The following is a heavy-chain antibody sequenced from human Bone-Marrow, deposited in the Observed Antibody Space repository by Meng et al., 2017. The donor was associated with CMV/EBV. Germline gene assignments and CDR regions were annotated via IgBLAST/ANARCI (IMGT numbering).Heavy chain of an antibody. D-gene: IGHD4-17*01. J-gene: IGHJ4*02. CDR2: IKEDGSEK. Sequence: GESLKISCAASGFTFSNYWMSWVRQAPGRGLEWVANIKEDGSEKYYVDSVRGRFTISRDNAKNSLSLQMNSLRAEDTAIYYCARRRDPSTVTMDSWGQGTLVTVPQ. CDR3: ARRRDPSTVTMDS. V-gene: IGHV3-7*01. CDR1: GFTFSNYW.